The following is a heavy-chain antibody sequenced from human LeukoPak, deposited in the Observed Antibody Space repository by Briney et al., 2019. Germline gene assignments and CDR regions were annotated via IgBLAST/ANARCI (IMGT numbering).Heavy chain of an antibody. D-gene: IGHD2-21*02. J-gene: IGHJ4*02. CDR2: ISSSGSTI. CDR1: GFTFSDYY. V-gene: IGHV3-11*01. Sequence: GGSLRLSCAASGFTFSDYYMSWIRQAPGKGLEWVSYISSSGSTIYYADSVKGRFTISRDNAKNSLYLQMNSLRAEDTAVYYCAKDLDCGGDCCGLDYWGQGTLVTVSS. CDR3: AKDLDCGGDCCGLDY.